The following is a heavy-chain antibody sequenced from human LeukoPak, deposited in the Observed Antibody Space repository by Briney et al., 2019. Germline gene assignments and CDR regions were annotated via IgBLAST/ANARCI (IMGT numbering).Heavy chain of an antibody. Sequence: SETLSLTCTVSGGSISSSSYYWGWIRQPPGTGLEWIGSIYYSGSTYYNPSLKSRVTISVDTSKDQFSLKLSSVTAADTAVYYCAKAVLSSGWYVAFDIWGQGTLVTVSS. CDR3: AKAVLSSGWYVAFDI. CDR2: IYYSGST. CDR1: GGSISSSSYY. D-gene: IGHD6-19*01. V-gene: IGHV4-39*07. J-gene: IGHJ3*02.